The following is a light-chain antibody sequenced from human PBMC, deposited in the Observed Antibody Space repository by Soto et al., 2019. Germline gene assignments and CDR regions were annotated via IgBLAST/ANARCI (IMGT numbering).Light chain of an antibody. CDR1: QSISSW. Sequence: DIQMTQAPSTLSASVGDRVTMTWLASQSISSWLAWYQQKPGKAPKLLIYAASSLQSGVPSRFSGSGSGTDFTLTISSLQPEDFATYYCQQANSFPWTFGQGTMVDI. J-gene: IGKJ1*01. CDR3: QQANSFPWT. V-gene: IGKV1-12*01. CDR2: AAS.